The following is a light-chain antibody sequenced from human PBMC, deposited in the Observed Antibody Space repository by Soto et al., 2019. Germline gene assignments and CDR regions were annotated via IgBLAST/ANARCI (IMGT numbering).Light chain of an antibody. CDR3: QQYNSYPWT. V-gene: IGKV1-5*03. Sequence: DIQMTQSPSTLSASVGDRVTITCRASQSINSWLAWYQQKPGKAPNLQIYKASSLESGVPSRFSGSGSGTEFTLTISSLQPDDFATYYCQQYNSYPWTFGQGTKVEIK. CDR2: KAS. J-gene: IGKJ1*01. CDR1: QSINSW.